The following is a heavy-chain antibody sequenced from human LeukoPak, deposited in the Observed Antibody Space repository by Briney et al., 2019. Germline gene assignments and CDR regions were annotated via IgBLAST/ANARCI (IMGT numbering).Heavy chain of an antibody. J-gene: IGHJ6*02. CDR3: TRESVVFVGSYYFNGMVL. CDR1: GFTSGDYL. Sequence: GGSLRLSCTASGFTSGDYLMHWVRQAPGRGLEWLSFIRSKAYGGTTEYAASVKGIFNISRDDSKSIAYLQMNSLKTEDTAVYYCTRESVVFVGSYYFNGMVLWGQRTTVTVSS. V-gene: IGHV3-49*04. D-gene: IGHD3-16*01. CDR2: IRSKAYGGTT.